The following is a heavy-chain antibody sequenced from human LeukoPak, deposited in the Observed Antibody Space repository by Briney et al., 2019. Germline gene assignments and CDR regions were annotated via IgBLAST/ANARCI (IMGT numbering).Heavy chain of an antibody. D-gene: IGHD2-21*02. V-gene: IGHV3-74*01. CDR3: ARYEQRPGVTASDP. CDR2: INPDGSWT. Sequence: GSLRLSCAASGFTFSSYWMVWFRQAPGKGLVWVSCINPDGSWTLHADSVKGRFAISRDYARNTLYLQMNSLGVEDTAMYYCARYEQRPGVTASDPWSQGTLVTVSS. CDR1: GFTFSSYW. J-gene: IGHJ5*02.